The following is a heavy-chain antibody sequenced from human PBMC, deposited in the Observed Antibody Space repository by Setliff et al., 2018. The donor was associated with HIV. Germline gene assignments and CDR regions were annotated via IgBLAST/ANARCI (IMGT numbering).Heavy chain of an antibody. Sequence: SETLSLTCTVSGGSIISGGYYWSWIRQHPGKGLEWIGYIYYSGSAYYNPSLKSRVTISVDTSKNQFSLNLNSVTAADTAVYYCARSNTEGVEGGVTLFGVVYYYYYMDVWGKGTTVTVSS. CDR2: IYYSGSA. J-gene: IGHJ6*03. CDR1: GGSIISGGYY. V-gene: IGHV4-31*03. CDR3: ARSNTEGVEGGVTLFGVVYYYYYMDV. D-gene: IGHD3-3*01.